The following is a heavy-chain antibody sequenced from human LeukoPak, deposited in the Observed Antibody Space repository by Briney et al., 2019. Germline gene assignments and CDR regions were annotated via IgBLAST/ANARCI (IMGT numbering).Heavy chain of an antibody. CDR3: ASGTYYYYYYMDV. CDR2: IYTSENP. Sequence: SETLSLTCTVSDGSIGSYYWSWIRQTAGRGLEWIGRIYTSENPNYNPSLKSRVTMSLDTSKNQFSLKLSSVTAADTAVYYCASGTYYYYYYMDVWGKGTTVTVSS. CDR1: DGSIGSYY. J-gene: IGHJ6*03. D-gene: IGHD1-26*01. V-gene: IGHV4-4*07.